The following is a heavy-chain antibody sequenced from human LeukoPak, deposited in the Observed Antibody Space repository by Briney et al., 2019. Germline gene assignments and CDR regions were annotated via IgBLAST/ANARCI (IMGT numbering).Heavy chain of an antibody. CDR1: GFTISANF. CDR2: MYSVGST. D-gene: IGHD5-18*01. CDR3: ARDLSGYSYGFGGDL. V-gene: IGHV3-66*01. Sequence: PGVSLRLSCAASGFTISANFMSWVRQAPGKGLEWVSIMYSVGSTFYADSVKGRFTISRDPSKNSLDLQMDSLRVDDTAVYYCARDLSGYSYGFGGDLWGQGTLVTVSS. J-gene: IGHJ4*02.